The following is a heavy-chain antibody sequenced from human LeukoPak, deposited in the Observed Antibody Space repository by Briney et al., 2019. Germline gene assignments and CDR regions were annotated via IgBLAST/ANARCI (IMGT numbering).Heavy chain of an antibody. Sequence: PRGSLRLSCAASGFTFSSYAMHWVRQAPGKGLEWVAVISYDGSNKYYADSVKGRFTISRDNSKNTLYLQMNSLRAEDTAVYYCASVGSKFYWGQGTLVTVSS. CDR2: ISYDGSNK. V-gene: IGHV3-30*01. J-gene: IGHJ4*02. CDR1: GFTFSSYA. CDR3: ASVGSKFY. D-gene: IGHD1-26*01.